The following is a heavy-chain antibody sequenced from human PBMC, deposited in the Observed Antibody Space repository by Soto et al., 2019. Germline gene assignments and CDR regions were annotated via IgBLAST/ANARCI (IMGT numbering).Heavy chain of an antibody. V-gene: IGHV3-7*01. J-gene: IGHJ4*02. CDR1: GFSIASYW. CDR3: ARDVGLDYVN. CDR2: TKEDGSEI. Sequence: EVQLVESGGGLVQPGGSLRISCAVSGFSIASYWMSWDRQAPGKGLEWVATTKEDGSEIYYVDSVRGRFTISRDNAENSLYLQMNSLCAEDTAVYYCARDVGLDYVNWDQGTLVTVSS. D-gene: IGHD3-16*01.